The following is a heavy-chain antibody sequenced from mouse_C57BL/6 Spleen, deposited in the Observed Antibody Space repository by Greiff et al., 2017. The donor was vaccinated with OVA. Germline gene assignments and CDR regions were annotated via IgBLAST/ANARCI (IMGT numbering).Heavy chain of an antibody. V-gene: IGHV5-4*01. Sequence: EVQRVESGGGLVKPGGSLKLSCAASGFTFSSYAMSWVRQTPEKRLEWVATISDGGSYTYYPDNVKGRFTISRDNAKNNLYLQMSHLKSEDTAMYYCARDETGRGYFDYWGQGTTLTVSS. CDR3: ARDETGRGYFDY. CDR1: GFTFSSYA. J-gene: IGHJ2*01. CDR2: ISDGGSYT. D-gene: IGHD4-1*01.